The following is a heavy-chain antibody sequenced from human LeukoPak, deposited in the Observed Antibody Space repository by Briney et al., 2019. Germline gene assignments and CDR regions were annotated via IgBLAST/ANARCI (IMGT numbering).Heavy chain of an antibody. Sequence: ASVKVSCKASGGTFSSYAINWVRQATGQRPEWMGWMSPNSGDTGYAQKFQDRVTMTRNTSISTAYMELSSLRSDDTAVYYCARGPPNWGYDYWGPGTLVTVSS. CDR2: MSPNSGDT. CDR3: ARGPPNWGYDY. CDR1: GGTFSSYA. V-gene: IGHV1-8*02. J-gene: IGHJ4*02. D-gene: IGHD7-27*01.